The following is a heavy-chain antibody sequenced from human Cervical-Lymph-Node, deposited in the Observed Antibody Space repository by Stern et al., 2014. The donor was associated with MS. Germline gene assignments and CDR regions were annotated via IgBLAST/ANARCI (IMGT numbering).Heavy chain of an antibody. CDR1: GFTFSSYS. CDR3: ARDSYDSSGYLHAFDI. CDR2: ISSSSRYI. D-gene: IGHD3-22*01. Sequence: EVQLVESGGGLVKPGGSLRLSCAASGFTFSSYSMSWVRQAPGKGLEWVSSISSSSRYIYYADSVKGRFTLSRDNAKNSLYLQMNSLRAEDTAVYYCARDSYDSSGYLHAFDIWGQGTMVTVSS. J-gene: IGHJ3*02. V-gene: IGHV3-21*01.